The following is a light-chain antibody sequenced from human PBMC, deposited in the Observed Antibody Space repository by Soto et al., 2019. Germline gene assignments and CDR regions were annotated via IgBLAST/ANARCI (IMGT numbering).Light chain of an antibody. CDR3: QQYNSYPLT. CDR1: QSLSSGY. Sequence: EIVMTQSPATLSVSPGERVTLSCRASQSLSSGYLAWYQQKFGQAPRLLIYDASNRATGIPARFSGSGSGTDFTLTISSLQPDDFATYYCQQYNSYPLTFGGGTKVDIK. CDR2: DAS. J-gene: IGKJ4*01. V-gene: IGKV3D-15*01.